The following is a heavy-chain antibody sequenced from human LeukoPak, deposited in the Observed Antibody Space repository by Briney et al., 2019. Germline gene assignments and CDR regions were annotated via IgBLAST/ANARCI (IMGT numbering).Heavy chain of an antibody. CDR2: IYPGDSDT. CDR1: GYSFTSYW. CDR3: ARHPSGYYDSSGYQRHYYYYMDV. D-gene: IGHD3-22*01. V-gene: IGHV5-51*01. J-gene: IGHJ6*03. Sequence: GESLKISCKGSGYSFTSYWIGWVRQMPGKGLEWMGIIYPGDSDTRYSPSFQGQVTISADKSISTAYLQWSSLKASDTAMYYCARHPSGYYDSSGYQRHYYYYMDVRGKGTTVTVSS.